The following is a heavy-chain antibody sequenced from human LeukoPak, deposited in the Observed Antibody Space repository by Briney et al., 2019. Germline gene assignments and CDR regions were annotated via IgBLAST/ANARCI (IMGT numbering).Heavy chain of an antibody. J-gene: IGHJ4*02. CDR2: FSHRGGS. D-gene: IGHD2-2*01. Sequence: PSETLSLTCTVSGYSLSSGFFCDWIRQSPGKGLEWIGSFSHRGGSYHNPSLKSRVTISVDTSKNQFSLKLSSVTAADTAVYYCARVCSNTSCLLDYWGQGTLVTVSS. V-gene: IGHV4-38-2*02. CDR3: ARVCSNTSCLLDY. CDR1: GYSLSSGFF.